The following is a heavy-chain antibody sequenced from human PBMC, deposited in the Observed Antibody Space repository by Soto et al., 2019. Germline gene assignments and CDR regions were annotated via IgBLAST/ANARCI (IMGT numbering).Heavy chain of an antibody. CDR1: GGTFSSYA. Sequence: ASVKVSCKASGGTFSSYAISWVRQAPGQGLEWMGGIIPIFGTANYAQKFQGRVTITADESTSTAYMELSSRRSEDTAVYYCARAGSITMVRGVHYYYYGMDVWGQGTTVTVSS. CDR3: ARAGSITMVRGVHYYYYGMDV. CDR2: IIPIFGTA. V-gene: IGHV1-69*13. D-gene: IGHD3-10*01. J-gene: IGHJ6*02.